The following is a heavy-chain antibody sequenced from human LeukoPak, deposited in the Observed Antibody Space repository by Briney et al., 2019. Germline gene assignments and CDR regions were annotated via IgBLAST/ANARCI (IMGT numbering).Heavy chain of an antibody. CDR2: INPNSGGT. V-gene: IGHV1-2*04. J-gene: IGHJ5*02. CDR3: ARDGAYSSPGDWFDP. D-gene: IGHD6-19*01. Sequence: ASVKVSCKASGYTFTGYYMHWVRQAPGQGLEWMGWINPNSGGTNYAQKFQGWVTMTRDTSISTAYMELSRLRSDDTAVYYCARDGAYSSPGDWFDPWGQGTLVTVSS. CDR1: GYTFTGYY.